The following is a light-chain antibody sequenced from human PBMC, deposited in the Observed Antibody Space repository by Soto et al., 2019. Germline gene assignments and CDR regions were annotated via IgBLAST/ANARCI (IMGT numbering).Light chain of an antibody. CDR3: SSYTSSSSVV. V-gene: IGLV2-14*02. J-gene: IGLJ2*01. Sequence: QSALTQPASVSGSPGQSITISCTGTSSDVGSHNFVSWYQQRPGKAPKLMIFEVSNRPSGVSNRFSGSKSGNTASLTISGLQAEDEADYYCSSYTSSSSVVFGGGTKVTVL. CDR1: SSDVGSHNF. CDR2: EVS.